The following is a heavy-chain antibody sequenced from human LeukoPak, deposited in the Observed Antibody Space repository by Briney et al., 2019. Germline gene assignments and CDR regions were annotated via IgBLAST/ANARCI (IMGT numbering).Heavy chain of an antibody. CDR2: FSGSGGST. V-gene: IGHV3-23*01. J-gene: IGHJ5*02. CDR3: AKDYLDP. Sequence: EGSLRLSCAASGFTFSTYAMSWVRQVPGKGLQWVSTFSGSGGSTYYADSVKGRFTISRDNSKNTLYLQMNSLRAEDTAVYYCAKDYLDPWGQGTLVTVSS. CDR1: GFTFSTYA.